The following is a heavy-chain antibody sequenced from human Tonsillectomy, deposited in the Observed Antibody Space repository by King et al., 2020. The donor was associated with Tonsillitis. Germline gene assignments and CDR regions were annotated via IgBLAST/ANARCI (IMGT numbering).Heavy chain of an antibody. D-gene: IGHD2-8*01. CDR2: IYDSGKN. V-gene: IGHV4-30-2*01. CDR3: ASLTSGNMVYGIWCDP. J-gene: IGHJ5*02. CDR1: GDSITSDDYA. Sequence: LQLQESGSGLVKPSQTLSLTCSVSGDSITSDDYAWSWFRQPPGMGLEWIGNIYDSGKNFYNPSLESRPTISIDKCNNQISLRLTSVTAAATAVYYCASLTSGNMVYGIWCDPWGAGVLLTVPS.